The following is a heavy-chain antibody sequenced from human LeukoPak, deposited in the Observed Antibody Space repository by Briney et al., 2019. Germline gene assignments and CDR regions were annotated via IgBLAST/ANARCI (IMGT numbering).Heavy chain of an antibody. J-gene: IGHJ5*02. Sequence: GGSLRLSCAASGFTFSSYAMHWVRQAPGKGLEYVSAISSNGGSTYYANSVKGRFTISRDNSKNTLYLQMGSLRAEDMAVYYCARVHSSSWTNWFDPWGQGTLVTVSP. CDR1: GFTFSSYA. V-gene: IGHV3-64*01. CDR3: ARVHSSSWTNWFDP. D-gene: IGHD6-13*01. CDR2: ISSNGGST.